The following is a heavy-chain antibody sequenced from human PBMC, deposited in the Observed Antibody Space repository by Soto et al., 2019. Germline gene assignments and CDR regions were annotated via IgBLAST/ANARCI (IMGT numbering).Heavy chain of an antibody. CDR1: GASISSIGYY. D-gene: IGHD2-21*02. V-gene: IGHV4-31*03. J-gene: IGHJ4*02. CDR2: MYYSWST. Sequence: QVKLQESGPGLVKPSQTLSLTCTVSGASISSIGYYWSWIRQHPGKGLEWIGYMYYSWSTYYNPSLKSRISLSVDTSKSQFSLKLTSVTAADTAVYYCARVASCGGDCYSGTFDYWGQGTLVTVSS. CDR3: ARVASCGGDCYSGTFDY.